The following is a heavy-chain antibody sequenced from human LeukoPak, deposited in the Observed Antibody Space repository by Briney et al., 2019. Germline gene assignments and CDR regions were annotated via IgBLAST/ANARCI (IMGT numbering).Heavy chain of an antibody. CDR2: INPNSGGT. J-gene: IGHJ4*02. CDR3: ARDSSGYYLQNDY. V-gene: IGHV1-2*02. Sequence: ASVTVSCKASGYTFTGYYMHWVRQAPGQGLEWMGWINPNSGGTNYAQKFQGRVTMTRDTSISTAYMELSRLRSDDTAVYYCARDSSGYYLQNDYWGQGTLVTVSS. CDR1: GYTFTGYY. D-gene: IGHD3-22*01.